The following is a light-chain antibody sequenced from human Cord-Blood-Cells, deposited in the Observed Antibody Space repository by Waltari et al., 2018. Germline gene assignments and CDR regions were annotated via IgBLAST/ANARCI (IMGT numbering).Light chain of an antibody. V-gene: IGKV4-1*01. CDR1: QSVLYSSNNKNY. Sequence: DIVMTQSPDSLAASLADRATINCNSSQSVLYSSNNKNYLAWYQQKPGQPPKLLIYWASTRESGVPDRFSGSGSGTDFTLTISSLQAEDVAVYYCQQYYSTPLTFGPGTKVDIK. CDR3: QQYYSTPLT. CDR2: WAS. J-gene: IGKJ3*01.